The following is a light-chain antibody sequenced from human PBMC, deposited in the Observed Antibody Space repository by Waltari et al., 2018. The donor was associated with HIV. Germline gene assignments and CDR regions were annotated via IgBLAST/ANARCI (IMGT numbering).Light chain of an antibody. CDR1: PSNIGSNT. CDR2: TNN. V-gene: IGLV1-44*01. J-gene: IGLJ3*02. CDR3: AAWEDSVNGWV. Sequence: QSVLTQPPSASETPGQRVTISCSGSPSNIGSNTVNWYQQLPGTAPKPLIYTNNQRPSGVPDRFSGSKYGTSASLAISGLQSEDDAHYYCAAWEDSVNGWVFGGGTKLTVL.